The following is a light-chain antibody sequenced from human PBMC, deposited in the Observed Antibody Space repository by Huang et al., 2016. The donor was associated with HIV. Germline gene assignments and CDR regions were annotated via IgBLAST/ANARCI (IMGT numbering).Light chain of an antibody. J-gene: IGKJ1*01. CDR3: QQTYNTPWT. CDR2: ATS. CDR1: QSIITY. Sequence: DIQMTQSPPSLSASVGRRVTITCRASQSIITYLNWYQQRPGKAPKLLVFATSSLQGGVPSRFSGAGSGTDFTLTISTLQPEDFATYYCQQTYNTPWTFGPGTKVEI. V-gene: IGKV1-39*01.